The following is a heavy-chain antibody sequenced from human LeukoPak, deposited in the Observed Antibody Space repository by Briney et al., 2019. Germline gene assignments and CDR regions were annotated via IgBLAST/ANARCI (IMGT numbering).Heavy chain of an antibody. CDR3: ARSAYSGYDYLY. D-gene: IGHD5-12*01. CDR1: GFTFSNAW. Sequence: PGGSLRLSCAASGFTFSNAWMSWVRRAPGKGLVWVSRINSDGSSTSYADSVKGRFTISRDNAKNTLYLQMNSLRAEDTAVYYCARSAYSGYDYLYWGQGTLVTVSS. CDR2: INSDGSST. J-gene: IGHJ4*02. V-gene: IGHV3-74*01.